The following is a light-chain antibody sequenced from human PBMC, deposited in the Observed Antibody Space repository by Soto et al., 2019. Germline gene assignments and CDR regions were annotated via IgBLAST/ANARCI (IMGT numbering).Light chain of an antibody. Sequence: QSVLTQPPSASGTPGQRVTISGSGSSSNIGSNTVNWYQQLPGTAPKLLIYSNNQRPSGVPDRFSGSKSGTSASLAISGLEYEDEADYYCAAWDDSLNGYVFGTGTKLTV. V-gene: IGLV1-44*01. J-gene: IGLJ1*01. CDR2: SNN. CDR3: AAWDDSLNGYV. CDR1: SSNIGSNT.